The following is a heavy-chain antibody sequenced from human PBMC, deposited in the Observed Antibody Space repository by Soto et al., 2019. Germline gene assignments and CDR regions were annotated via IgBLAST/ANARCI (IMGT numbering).Heavy chain of an antibody. D-gene: IGHD1-26*01. V-gene: IGHV3-23*01. CDR3: SLGKSYYWYY. Sequence: PGGSLRLSCEVSGFTIRAYAMSWARRAPGKGLEWVAAITGRGDNTHYEESVKGRFTISRDDSKNTLHLQMNTLRVDDTAICYCSLGKSYYWYYWGQGIQVTVSS. CDR2: ITGRGDNT. CDR1: GFTIRAYA. J-gene: IGHJ4*02.